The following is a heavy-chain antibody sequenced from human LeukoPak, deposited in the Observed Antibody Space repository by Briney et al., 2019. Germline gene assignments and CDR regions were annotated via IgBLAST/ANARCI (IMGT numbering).Heavy chain of an antibody. CDR3: ARVSLWRGFTESNFLAG. J-gene: IGHJ4*02. Sequence: SETLSLTCAVYGCSFSGYYWNWVRQPPGKGLDWLGEINENGTTNYNPSLQSRVTTSGNSPKNHFSFKLTSVTAADPALFFYARVSLWRGFTESNFLAGWGEGPLVTV. CDR2: INENGTT. D-gene: IGHD3-3*01. V-gene: IGHV4-34*01. CDR1: GCSFSGYY.